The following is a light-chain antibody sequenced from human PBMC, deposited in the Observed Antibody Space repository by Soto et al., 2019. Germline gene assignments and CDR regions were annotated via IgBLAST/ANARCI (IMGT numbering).Light chain of an antibody. Sequence: DIQMTQSPSTLSASVEVRVTITCRASQSFSSWLAWYQQKPGKAPKLLIYDASSLESGVPSRLSGSGSGTEFTLALSSLQPDDFATYYCQQYNSDWTFEQETKVEIQ. CDR2: DAS. CDR1: QSFSSW. V-gene: IGKV1-5*01. CDR3: QQYNSDWT. J-gene: IGKJ1*01.